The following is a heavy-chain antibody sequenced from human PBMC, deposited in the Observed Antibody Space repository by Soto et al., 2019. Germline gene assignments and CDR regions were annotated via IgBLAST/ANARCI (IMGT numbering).Heavy chain of an antibody. D-gene: IGHD1-26*01. Sequence: GGSLRLYCAASGFTVSSNYMTWVRQAPGKGLEWVSVIYSGGDTYYADSVKGRFTISRDNSENTLFLQMNSLRAGDTAVYYCARGSGGYLTWGQGTLVTVSS. J-gene: IGHJ4*02. CDR1: GFTVSSNY. CDR2: IYSGGDT. CDR3: ARGSGGYLT. V-gene: IGHV3-53*01.